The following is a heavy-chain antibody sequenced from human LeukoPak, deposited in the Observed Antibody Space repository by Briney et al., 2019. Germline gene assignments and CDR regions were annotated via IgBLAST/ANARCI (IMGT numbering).Heavy chain of an antibody. D-gene: IGHD2-8*02. V-gene: IGHV3-74*01. Sequence: QPGGSLRLSCAASGFTFSSYWMHWVRQAPGKGLVWVSRINTDGSSTSYADSLKGRFTVSRDNAKNTLYLQMNSLRAEDTAVYYCARDPGGVLVNYYFGFWGQGTLVTVSS. CDR1: GFTFSSYW. CDR3: ARDPGGVLVNYYFGF. J-gene: IGHJ4*02. CDR2: INTDGSST.